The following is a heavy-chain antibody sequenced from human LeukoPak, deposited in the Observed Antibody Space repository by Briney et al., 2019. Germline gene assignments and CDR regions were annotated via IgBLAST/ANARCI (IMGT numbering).Heavy chain of an antibody. D-gene: IGHD2-2*01. J-gene: IGHJ5*02. CDR2: IRYDGSDK. CDR1: GFTFSNYV. V-gene: IGHV3-30*02. Sequence: PGGSLRLSCAASGFTFSNYVMHWVRQAPGKGLEWVTFIRYDGSDKYYADSVKGRFTISRDNSKNTLYLQMNSLRGEDTAVYYCAKDGPGYCSSTSCYPSWFDPWGQGTLVTVSS. CDR3: AKDGPGYCSSTSCYPSWFDP.